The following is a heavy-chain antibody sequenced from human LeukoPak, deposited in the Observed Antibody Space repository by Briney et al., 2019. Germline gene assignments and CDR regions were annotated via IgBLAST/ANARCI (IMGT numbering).Heavy chain of an antibody. Sequence: GGSLRLSCAASGFTFSSYAMSWVRQAPGKGLEWVANIKQDGSEKYYVDSVKGRFTISRDNAKNSLYLQMNSLRAEDTAVYYCARDRRPARSSGWYFDYWGQGTLVTVSS. V-gene: IGHV3-7*01. J-gene: IGHJ4*02. CDR1: GFTFSSYA. CDR3: ARDRRPARSSGWYFDY. CDR2: IKQDGSEK. D-gene: IGHD6-19*01.